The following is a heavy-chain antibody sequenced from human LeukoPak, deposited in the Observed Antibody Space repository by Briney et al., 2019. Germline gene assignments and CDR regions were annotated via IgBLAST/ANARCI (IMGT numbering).Heavy chain of an antibody. Sequence: GGSLRLSCAASGFTFSSYAMSWVRQAPGKGLEWVSGTSGSGGNTYYADSVKGRFTISRDNSKNTLYLQMNSLRAEDTAVYYCAKKGGYTYDYPLGYWGQGTLVTVSS. V-gene: IGHV3-23*01. CDR3: AKKGGYTYDYPLGY. CDR2: TSGSGGNT. J-gene: IGHJ4*02. D-gene: IGHD5-18*01. CDR1: GFTFSSYA.